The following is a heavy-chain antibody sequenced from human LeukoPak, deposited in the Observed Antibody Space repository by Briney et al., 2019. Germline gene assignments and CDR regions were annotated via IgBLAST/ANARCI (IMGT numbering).Heavy chain of an antibody. CDR3: ARDLLWFGEDHGMDV. Sequence: GGSLRLSCAASGFIFSSYEMNWVRQAPGKGLEWVAYISSSGNTMYYADSVKGRFTISRDNAQNSLSLQMNSLRDEDTAVYYCARDLLWFGEDHGMDVWGQGTTVTVSS. CDR1: GFIFSSYE. V-gene: IGHV3-48*03. J-gene: IGHJ6*02. CDR2: ISSSGNTM. D-gene: IGHD3-10*01.